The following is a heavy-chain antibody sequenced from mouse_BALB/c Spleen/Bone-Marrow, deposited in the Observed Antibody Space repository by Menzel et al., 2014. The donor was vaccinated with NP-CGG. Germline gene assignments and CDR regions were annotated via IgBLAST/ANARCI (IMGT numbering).Heavy chain of an antibody. CDR2: IDPSDSYT. CDR1: GYTFTSYW. Sequence: QVQLQQSGAEFVKPGAPVKLSCKASGYTFTSYWMHWVKQRPGQGLEWIGEIDPSDSYTNYNQKFKGKATLTVDKSSSTAYMQLSSLTSEDSAVYYCARRELGPRCFTHWGQGTLVTVSA. J-gene: IGHJ3*01. V-gene: IGHV1-69*02. D-gene: IGHD3-1*01. CDR3: ARRELGPRCFTH.